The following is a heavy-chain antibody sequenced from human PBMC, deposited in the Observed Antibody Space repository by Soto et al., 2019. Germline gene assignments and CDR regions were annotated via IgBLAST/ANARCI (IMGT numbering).Heavy chain of an antibody. CDR2: ISGSGGST. Sequence: GGSLRLSCAASGFTFSSYAMSWVRQAPGKGLEWVSAISGSGGSTYYADSVKGRFTISRDNSKNTLYLQMNSLRAEDTAVYYCAKSQGDYDFWSGYYGWFDPWGQGTLVTVSS. CDR1: GFTFSSYA. D-gene: IGHD3-3*01. V-gene: IGHV3-23*01. J-gene: IGHJ5*02. CDR3: AKSQGDYDFWSGYYGWFDP.